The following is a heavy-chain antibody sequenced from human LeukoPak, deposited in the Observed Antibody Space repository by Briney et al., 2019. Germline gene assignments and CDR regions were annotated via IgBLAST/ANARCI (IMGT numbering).Heavy chain of an antibody. J-gene: IGHJ4*02. CDR3: ARDYCSSTSCYTSPENYFDY. CDR2: INPNSGGT. V-gene: IGHV1-2*02. D-gene: IGHD2-2*02. Sequence: ASVKVSCKASGYTFTSYGISWVRQAPGQGLEWMGWINPNSGGTNYAQKFQGRVTMTRDTSISTAYMELSRLRSDDTAVYYCARDYCSSTSCYTSPENYFDYWGQGALVTVSS. CDR1: GYTFTSYG.